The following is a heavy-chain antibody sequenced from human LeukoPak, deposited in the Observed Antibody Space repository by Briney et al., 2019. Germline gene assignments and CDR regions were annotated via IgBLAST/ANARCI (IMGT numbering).Heavy chain of an antibody. CDR3: ATWGDTTAEYFQR. Sequence: GGSLRLSCTASGFTLSSYAMSWVRQAPGEGLEWVSTISGSADNTNYAEAVKGRFTISRDNSKNTMYLQMNSLRVEDTAVYYCATWGDTTAEYFQRWGQGTLVTVSS. CDR2: ISGSADNT. J-gene: IGHJ1*01. D-gene: IGHD2-21*02. CDR1: GFTLSSYA. V-gene: IGHV3-23*01.